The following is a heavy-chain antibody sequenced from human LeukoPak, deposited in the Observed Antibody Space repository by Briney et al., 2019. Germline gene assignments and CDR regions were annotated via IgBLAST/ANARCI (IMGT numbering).Heavy chain of an antibody. J-gene: IGHJ5*02. Sequence: GASVKVSCKASGYTFTGYYMHWVRQAPGQGLEWMGWINPNSGGTNYAQKFQGRVTMTRDTSISTAYMELSRLRSDDTAVYYCARVPYYYGSGSYYNVDWFDPWGQGTLVTVSS. CDR1: GYTFTGYY. D-gene: IGHD3-10*01. V-gene: IGHV1-2*02. CDR3: ARVPYYYGSGSYYNVDWFDP. CDR2: INPNSGGT.